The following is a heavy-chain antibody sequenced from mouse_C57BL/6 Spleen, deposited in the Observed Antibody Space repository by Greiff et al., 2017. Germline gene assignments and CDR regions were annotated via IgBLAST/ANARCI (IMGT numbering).Heavy chain of an antibody. CDR2: RRHKANDYTT. V-gene: IGHV7-1*01. CDR3: ARAYGSSVDYAMDY. Sequence: EVHLVESGGGLVQSGRSLRLSCATSGFTFSDFYMEWVRQAPGKGLEWIAARRHKANDYTTEYSASVKGRFIVSRDTSQSILYLQMNALRAEDTAIYYCARAYGSSVDYAMDYWGQGTSVTVSS. D-gene: IGHD1-1*01. J-gene: IGHJ4*01. CDR1: GFTFSDFY.